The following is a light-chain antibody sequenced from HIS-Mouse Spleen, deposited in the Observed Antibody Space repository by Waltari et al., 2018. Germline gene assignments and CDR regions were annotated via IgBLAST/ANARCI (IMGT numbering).Light chain of an antibody. CDR2: QDS. V-gene: IGLV3-1*01. CDR1: NMGDKY. J-gene: IGLJ2*01. Sequence: YELTQPPSVSVSPGQTASIPCSCDNMGDKYSRWYQQNPGQSPVLVIYQDSKRPSGIPERFSGSNSGNTATLTISGTQAMDEADYYCQAWDSSTYVVFGGGTKLTVL. CDR3: QAWDSSTYVV.